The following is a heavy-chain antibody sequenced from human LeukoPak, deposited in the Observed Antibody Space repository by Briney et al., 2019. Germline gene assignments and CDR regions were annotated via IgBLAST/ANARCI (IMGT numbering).Heavy chain of an antibody. CDR2: IWYDGSNK. CDR1: GFTFSSYG. CDR3: ARDDIVRGSSFDF. V-gene: IGHV3-33*08. Sequence: QPGRSLRLSCAASGFTFSSYGMHWVRQAPGKGLEWVAIIWYDGSNKYYADSVKGRFTISRDNAKNSLHLQMNSLRAEDTAVYYCARDDIVRGSSFDFWGQGTLVTVSS. J-gene: IGHJ4*02. D-gene: IGHD1-26*01.